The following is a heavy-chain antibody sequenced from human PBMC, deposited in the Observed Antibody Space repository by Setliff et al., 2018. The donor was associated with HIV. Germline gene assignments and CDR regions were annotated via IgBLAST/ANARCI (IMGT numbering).Heavy chain of an antibody. D-gene: IGHD6-13*01. Sequence: ASVKVSCKASGGTFSSYAISWVRQATGRGLEWMGWMNPNSGNTGYAQKFQGRVTMTRNTSISTAYMELSSLRSEDSAVYYCASSWSRVPYYGLDVWGQGTTVTVSS. CDR3: ASSWSRVPYYGLDV. CDR2: MNPNSGNT. CDR1: GGTFSSYA. V-gene: IGHV1-8*02. J-gene: IGHJ6*02.